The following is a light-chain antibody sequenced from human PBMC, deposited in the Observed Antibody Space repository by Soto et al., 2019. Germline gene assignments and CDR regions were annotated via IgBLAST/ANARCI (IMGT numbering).Light chain of an antibody. CDR3: QQYNSYSWT. Sequence: DIQMTQYPSTLSASVGDRVPITCRASQSISSWLAWYQQKPGKAPKLLIYDASSLESGVPSRFSGSGSGTEFTLTISSLQPDDFATYCCQQYNSYSWTFGQGTKVEIK. CDR1: QSISSW. CDR2: DAS. V-gene: IGKV1-5*01. J-gene: IGKJ1*01.